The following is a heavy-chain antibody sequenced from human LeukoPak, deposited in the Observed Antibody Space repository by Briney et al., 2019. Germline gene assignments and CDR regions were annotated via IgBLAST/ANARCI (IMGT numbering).Heavy chain of an antibody. CDR1: GFTFSTYG. J-gene: IGHJ4*02. CDR3: ARDLSSVPTR. Sequence: GSLRLSCAASGFTFSTYGMHWVRQAPGKGLEWVSYISSSSRTIHYADSVKGRFTISRDNAKNSLYLQMNSLRDEDTAVYYCARDLSSVPTRWGQGTLVTVSS. D-gene: IGHD3-10*01. CDR2: ISSSSRTI. V-gene: IGHV3-48*02.